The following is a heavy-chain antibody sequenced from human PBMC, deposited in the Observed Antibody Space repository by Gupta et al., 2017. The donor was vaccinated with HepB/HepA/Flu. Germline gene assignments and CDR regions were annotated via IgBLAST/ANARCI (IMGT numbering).Heavy chain of an antibody. J-gene: IGHJ6*02. Sequence: QVQLVESGGGVVQPGRSLRLSCAASGFTFSSYGMHWVRQAPGKGLEWVAVISYDGSNKYYADSVKGRFTISRDNSKNTLYLQMNRLRAEDTAVYYCASTVVNNYYGMDVWGQGTTVTVSS. D-gene: IGHD4-17*01. V-gene: IGHV3-30*03. CDR3: ASTVVNNYYGMDV. CDR1: GFTFSSYG. CDR2: ISYDGSNK.